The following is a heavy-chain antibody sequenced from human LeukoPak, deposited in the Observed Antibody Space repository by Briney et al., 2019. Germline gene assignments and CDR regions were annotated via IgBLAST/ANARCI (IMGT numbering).Heavy chain of an antibody. V-gene: IGHV4-4*02. CDR1: GGSISSSNW. J-gene: IGHJ6*02. Sequence: SGTLSLTCAVSGGSISSSNWWSWVRQPPGKGLEWIGEIYHSGSTNYNPSLKSRVTISVDKSKNQFSLKLSSVTAADTAVYYCARWGYYYDSSGPSRGMDVWGQGTTVTVSS. CDR2: IYHSGST. CDR3: ARWGYYYDSSGPSRGMDV. D-gene: IGHD3-22*01.